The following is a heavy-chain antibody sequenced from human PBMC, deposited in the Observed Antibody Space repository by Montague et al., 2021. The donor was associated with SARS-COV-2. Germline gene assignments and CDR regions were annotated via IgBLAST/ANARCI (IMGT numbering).Heavy chain of an antibody. J-gene: IGHJ6*02. V-gene: IGHV3-23*03. Sequence: SLRLSCAASGFTFSSYPMTWVRQAPGKGLEWVSVVYSGGTTTYYADSVKGRFTISRDNSKNTLYLEMNSLRAEDTAIYYCAKDRDSSSSWYDGMDVWGQGTAVIVSS. CDR2: VYSGGTTT. D-gene: IGHD6-13*01. CDR1: GFTFSSYP. CDR3: AKDRDSSSSWYDGMDV.